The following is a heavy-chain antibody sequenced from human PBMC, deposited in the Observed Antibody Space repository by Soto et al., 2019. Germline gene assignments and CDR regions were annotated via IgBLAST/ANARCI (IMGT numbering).Heavy chain of an antibody. J-gene: IGHJ4*02. CDR1: GFTFTDYY. CDR3: ARGGYVES. Sequence: GGSLRLSCVASGFTFTDYYMSWIRQAPGKGLEWVSYVSTSSGYINYADSVKGRFIISRDNAKNSLYLQMNSLRAEDMAVYYCARGGYVESWGQGTLVTVSS. V-gene: IGHV3-11*06. CDR2: VSTSSGYI.